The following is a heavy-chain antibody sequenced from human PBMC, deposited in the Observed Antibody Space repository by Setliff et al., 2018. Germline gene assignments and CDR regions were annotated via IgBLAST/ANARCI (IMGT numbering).Heavy chain of an antibody. Sequence: ASVKVSCKASGYMFRSYGINWIRQAPGQGPEWMGWISAYNDNTNSAEKFQDRITITADTSTSTPYMELRSLTSDDTAVYFCARRWETGDQDAYDIWGQGTMVTVSS. CDR3: ARRWETGDQDAYDI. V-gene: IGHV1-18*01. J-gene: IGHJ3*02. CDR1: GYMFRSYG. CDR2: ISAYNDNT. D-gene: IGHD7-27*01.